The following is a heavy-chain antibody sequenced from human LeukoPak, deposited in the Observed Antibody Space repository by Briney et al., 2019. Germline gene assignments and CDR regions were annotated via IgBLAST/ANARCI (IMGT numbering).Heavy chain of an antibody. D-gene: IGHD3-10*01. V-gene: IGHV1-69*04. Sequence: GASVKVSCKASGGTFSSYAISWVRQAPGQGLEWMGRIIPILGIANYAQKFQGRVTITADKSTSTAYMELSSLRSEDTAVYYCARVDDYYGSADWGQGTLVTVSS. CDR2: IIPILGIA. CDR3: ARVDDYYGSAD. J-gene: IGHJ4*02. CDR1: GGTFSSYA.